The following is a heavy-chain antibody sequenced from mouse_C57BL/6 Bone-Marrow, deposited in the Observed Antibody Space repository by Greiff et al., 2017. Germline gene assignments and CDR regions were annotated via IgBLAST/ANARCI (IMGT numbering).Heavy chain of an antibody. CDR2: IDPSDSET. J-gene: IGHJ4*01. CDR1: GYTFTSYW. CDR3: AEGDYAMDY. V-gene: IGHV1-52*01. Sequence: QVQLQQPGAELVRPGSSVKLSCKASGYTFTSYWMHWVKQRPIQGLEWIGNIDPSDSETHYNQKFKDKATVTVDKSSSTAYMPLSSLTSEDSAVYYCAEGDYAMDYWGQGTSVTVSS.